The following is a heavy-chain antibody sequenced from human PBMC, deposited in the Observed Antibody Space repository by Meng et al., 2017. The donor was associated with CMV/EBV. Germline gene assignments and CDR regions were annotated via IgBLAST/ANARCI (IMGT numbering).Heavy chain of an antibody. J-gene: IGHJ6*02. CDR2: ISSSGSTI. D-gene: IGHD2-2*03. CDR1: GFTFSSYE. CDR3: ARDLDIVVVPAAYAEGDYDMDV. Sequence: GGSLRLSCAASGFTFSSYEMNWVRQAPGKGLGWVSYISSSGSTIYYADSVKGRFTISIDNAKNSLYLQMNSLGTEDTAVYYCARDLDIVVVPAAYAEGDYDMDVWGQGTTVTVSS. V-gene: IGHV3-48*03.